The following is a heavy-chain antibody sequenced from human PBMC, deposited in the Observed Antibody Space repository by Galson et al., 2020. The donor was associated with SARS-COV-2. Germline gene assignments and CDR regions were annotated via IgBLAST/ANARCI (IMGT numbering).Heavy chain of an antibody. V-gene: IGHV4-61*02. J-gene: IGHJ6*03. CDR3: ARTGGIFGNYYYYYYMDV. Sequence: SETLSLTCTVSGGSISSGSYYWSWIRQPAGKGLEWIGRIYTSGSTNYNPSLKSRVTISVDTSKNQFSLKLSSVTAADTAVYYCARTGGIFGNYYYYYYMDVWGKGTTVTVSS. CDR1: GGSISSGSYY. D-gene: IGHD3-3*02. CDR2: IYTSGST.